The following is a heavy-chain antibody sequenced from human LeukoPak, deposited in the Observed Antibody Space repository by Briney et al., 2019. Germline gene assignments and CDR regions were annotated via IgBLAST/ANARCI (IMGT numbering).Heavy chain of an antibody. D-gene: IGHD5-18*01. J-gene: IGHJ4*02. CDR1: GYTFTSYD. Sequence: GASVKVSCKASGYTFTSYDINWVRQATGQGLEGMGWMNPNSGNTGYAQKFQGRVTMTRNTSISTAYMELSRLRSDDTAVYYCARDQGRGYSYGLYYFDYWGQGTLVTVSS. CDR2: MNPNSGNT. V-gene: IGHV1-8*01. CDR3: ARDQGRGYSYGLYYFDY.